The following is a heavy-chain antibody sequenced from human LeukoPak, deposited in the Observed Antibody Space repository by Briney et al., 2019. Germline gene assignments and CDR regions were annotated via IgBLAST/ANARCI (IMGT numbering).Heavy chain of an antibody. CDR2: SDGHENT. V-gene: IGHV4-34*01. J-gene: IGHJ4*02. D-gene: IGHD3-16*01. Sequence: SETLYLTCAIYDESFSGNLSDSYWSRVRRPPGKGLEWIGESDGHENTNYSPSLKSRVTISIQTSKSQFSLNLNSVTDADTAVYYCARRGGENYPYYFDYWGRGTPVTVSS. CDR3: ARRGGENYPYYFDY. CDR1: DESFSGNLSDSY.